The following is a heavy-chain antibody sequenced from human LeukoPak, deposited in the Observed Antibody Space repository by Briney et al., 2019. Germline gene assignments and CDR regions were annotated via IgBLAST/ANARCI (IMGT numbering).Heavy chain of an antibody. J-gene: IGHJ3*02. CDR2: IKQDGSEK. V-gene: IGHV3-7*01. CDR3: ARRMKLADKGDAFDI. D-gene: IGHD2-15*01. Sequence: PGGSLRLSCAASGFTFSSYWMSWVRQAPGKGLEWVANIKQDGSEKYYVDSVEGRFTISRDNAKNSLYLQMNSLRAEDTAVYYCARRMKLADKGDAFDIWGQGTMVIVSS. CDR1: GFTFSSYW.